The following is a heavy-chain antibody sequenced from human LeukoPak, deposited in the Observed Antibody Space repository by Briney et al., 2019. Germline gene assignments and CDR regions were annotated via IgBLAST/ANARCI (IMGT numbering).Heavy chain of an antibody. J-gene: IGHJ6*03. CDR1: GYTFTGYY. CDR2: INPNSGGT. V-gene: IGHV1-2*02. CDR3: ARGMEPYYYMDV. D-gene: IGHD1-26*01. Sequence: HGASVKVSCKASGYTFTGYYMHWVRQAPGQGLEWMGWINPNSGGTNYAQKFQGRVTMTRDTSTSTVYMEPSSLRSEDTAVYYCARGMEPYYYMDVWGKGTTVTVSS.